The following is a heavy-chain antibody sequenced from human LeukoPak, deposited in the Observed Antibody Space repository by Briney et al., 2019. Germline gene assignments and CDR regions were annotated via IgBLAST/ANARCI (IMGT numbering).Heavy chain of an antibody. Sequence: GGSLRLSCAASGFTFSSYSMNWVRQAPGKGLEWVSSISSSSSYIYYADSVKGRFTISRDNAKNSLYLQMNSLRAEDTAVYYCAREATVNIVVVPAPNWFDPRGQGTLVTVSS. D-gene: IGHD2-2*01. CDR2: ISSSSSYI. CDR1: GFTFSSYS. V-gene: IGHV3-21*01. J-gene: IGHJ5*02. CDR3: AREATVNIVVVPAPNWFDP.